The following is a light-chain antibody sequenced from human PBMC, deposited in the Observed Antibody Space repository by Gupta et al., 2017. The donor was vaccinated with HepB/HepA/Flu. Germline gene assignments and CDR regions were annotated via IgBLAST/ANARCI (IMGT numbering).Light chain of an antibody. CDR1: QHVSHW. CDR2: QTS. Sequence: IQTTASPSTLSASVGDRVTLTFRASQHVSHWLAWYQQKPEKAPHLLIYQTSTVQSGVPSNFSGSGFGAEFTLAISSPQPEDFATYYCQQYSNFPCTFGQGTKVEIK. J-gene: IGKJ2*02. CDR3: QQYSNFPCT. V-gene: IGKV1-5*03.